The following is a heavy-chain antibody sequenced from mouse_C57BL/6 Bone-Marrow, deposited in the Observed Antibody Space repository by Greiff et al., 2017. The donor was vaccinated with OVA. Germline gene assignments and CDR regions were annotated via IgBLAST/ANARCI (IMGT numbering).Heavy chain of an antibody. J-gene: IGHJ3*01. CDR1: GYTFTSYW. CDR2: IDPSDSYT. Sequence: QVQLQQSGPELVKPGASVKIPCKASGYTFTSYWMHWVKQRPGQGLEWIGEIDPSDSYTNYNQKFKGKSTLTVDKSSSTAYMQLSSLTSEDSAVYYCARLAQATSFFAYWGQGTLVTVSA. V-gene: IGHV1-69*01. D-gene: IGHD3-2*02. CDR3: ARLAQATSFFAY.